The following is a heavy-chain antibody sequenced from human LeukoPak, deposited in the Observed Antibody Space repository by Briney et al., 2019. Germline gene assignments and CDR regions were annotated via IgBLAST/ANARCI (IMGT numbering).Heavy chain of an antibody. J-gene: IGHJ4*02. V-gene: IGHV3-23*01. CDR1: GGSISSSN. D-gene: IGHD3-16*01. CDR3: AKGAYDYVWGRSGY. CDR2: ISASGGTT. Sequence: ETLSLTCAVSGGSISSSNWWSWVRQPPGKGLEWVSGISASGGTTYYADSVKGRFTISRDNSKKTVYLQMNSLRAEDTAVYYCAKGAYDYVWGRSGYWGQGTLVTVSS.